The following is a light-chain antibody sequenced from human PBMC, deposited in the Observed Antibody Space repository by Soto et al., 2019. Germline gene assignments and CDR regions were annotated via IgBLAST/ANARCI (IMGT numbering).Light chain of an antibody. CDR3: LSYTKNSDLYV. Sequence: QSALTQPASVSGSPGQSITISCTGTSSDIGGHDYVSWYQQHPGKAPKLMIYEVSHRPSGISNRFSGSKSGNTASLTISGLQAEDEADYYCLSYTKNSDLYVFGTGTKLTVL. CDR1: SSDIGGHDY. V-gene: IGLV2-14*01. CDR2: EVS. J-gene: IGLJ1*01.